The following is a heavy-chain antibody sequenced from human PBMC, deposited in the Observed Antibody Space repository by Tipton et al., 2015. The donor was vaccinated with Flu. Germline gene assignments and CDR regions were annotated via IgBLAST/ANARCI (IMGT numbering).Heavy chain of an antibody. Sequence: LRLSCIVSGGSISSGSYFWSWIRQPAGKGLQWIGRIYTNGRTNYNPSLESRVSISADTSKNEFSLSLSSVTAADTAMYYCARYGGSNARGEGNDAFDIWGQGTMVSVSS. D-gene: IGHD3-16*01. V-gene: IGHV4-61*02. J-gene: IGHJ3*02. CDR2: IYTNGRT. CDR1: GGSISSGSYF. CDR3: ARYGGSNARGEGNDAFDI.